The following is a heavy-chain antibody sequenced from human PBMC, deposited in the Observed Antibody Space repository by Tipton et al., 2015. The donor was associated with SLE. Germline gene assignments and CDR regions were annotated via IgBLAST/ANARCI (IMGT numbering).Heavy chain of an antibody. CDR1: GDSVRGSY. CDR3: ATYSSWYGTAAFDY. Sequence: TLSLTCTVSGDSVRGSYWSWIRQPPGMGLEWIGFVYYGGSTNMGTTNYNPSLKSRVTISLDTSKSQFSLRLTSVTTADTAIYYCATYSSWYGTAAFDYWGRGTLVTVSS. V-gene: IGHV4-59*02. CDR2: VYYGGST. D-gene: IGHD6-13*01. J-gene: IGHJ4*02.